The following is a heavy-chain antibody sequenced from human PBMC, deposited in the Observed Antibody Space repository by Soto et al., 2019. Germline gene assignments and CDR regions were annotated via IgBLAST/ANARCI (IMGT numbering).Heavy chain of an antibody. CDR1: GFTFSYYS. V-gene: IGHV3-48*01. Sequence: EVQLVESGGGLVQPGGSLRLSCAASGFTFSYYSMNWVRQVPGKGLEWVSYINSRSDTIFYADSVKGRFTISRDNAKNSLYLHMNSLRVEDTAVYYCASSLLRGQGTLVTVSS. CDR2: INSRSDTI. CDR3: ASSLL. J-gene: IGHJ4*02.